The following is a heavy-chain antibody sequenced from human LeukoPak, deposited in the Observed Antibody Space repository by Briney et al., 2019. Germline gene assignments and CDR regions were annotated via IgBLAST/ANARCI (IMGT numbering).Heavy chain of an antibody. J-gene: IGHJ4*02. CDR3: AKGANYYGSGSYFDY. Sequence: GGSLRLSCAASGFTLTSYSMSWVRQAPGKGLEWVSVIGGDGVKTYYADSVKGRFTISRDISKNTLYLQMNSLRAEDTAVYYCAKGANYYGSGSYFDYWGQGTLVTVSS. D-gene: IGHD3-10*01. CDR1: GFTLTSYS. V-gene: IGHV3-23*01. CDR2: IGGDGVKT.